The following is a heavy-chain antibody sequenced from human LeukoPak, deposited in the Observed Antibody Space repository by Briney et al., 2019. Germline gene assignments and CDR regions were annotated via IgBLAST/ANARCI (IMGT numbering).Heavy chain of an antibody. D-gene: IGHD3-9*01. CDR2: INPNSGGT. Sequence: GASVKVSCKASGCTFTGYYMHWVRQAPGQGLERMGWINPNSGGTNYAQKFQGRVTMTRDTSISTAYMELSRLRSDDTAVYYCARDLTNYDILTGFPNWFDPWGQGTLVTVSS. CDR1: GCTFTGYY. CDR3: ARDLTNYDILTGFPNWFDP. V-gene: IGHV1-2*02. J-gene: IGHJ5*02.